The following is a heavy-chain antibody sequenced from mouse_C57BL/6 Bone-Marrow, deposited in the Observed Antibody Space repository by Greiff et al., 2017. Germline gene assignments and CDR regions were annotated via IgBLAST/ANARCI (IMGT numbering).Heavy chain of an antibody. CDR1: GYTFTSYW. V-gene: IGHV1-59*01. D-gene: IGHD1-1*01. Sequence: VQLQQPGAELVRPGTSVKLSCKASGYTFTSYWMHWVKQRPGQGLEWIGVIDPSDSYTNYNQKFKGKATLTVDTSSSTAYMQLSSLTSEDSAVYYCAREDYYGSRGDYFDYWGQGTTLTVSS. CDR3: AREDYYGSRGDYFDY. CDR2: IDPSDSYT. J-gene: IGHJ2*01.